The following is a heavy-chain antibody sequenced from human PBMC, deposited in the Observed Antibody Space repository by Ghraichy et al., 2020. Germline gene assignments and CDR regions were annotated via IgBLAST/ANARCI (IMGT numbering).Heavy chain of an antibody. V-gene: IGHV3-48*02. CDR1: GFTFSSYS. CDR2: ISSSSSTI. J-gene: IGHJ6*02. D-gene: IGHD3-10*01. Sequence: GGSLRLSCAASGFTFSSYSMNWVRQAPGKGLEWVSYISSSSSTIYYADSVKGRFTISRDNAKNSLYLQMNSLRDEDTAVYYCARDPGYYYGSGSYYNDDYYYGMDVWGQGTTVTVSS. CDR3: ARDPGYYYGSGSYYNDDYYYGMDV.